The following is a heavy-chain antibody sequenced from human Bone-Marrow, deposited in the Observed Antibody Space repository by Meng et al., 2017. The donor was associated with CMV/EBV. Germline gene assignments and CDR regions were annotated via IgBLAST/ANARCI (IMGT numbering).Heavy chain of an antibody. CDR2: IYYSGST. V-gene: IGHV4-39*01. CDR3: ARMWELQGAFDY. D-gene: IGHD1-26*01. CDR1: GGSISSSSYY. J-gene: IGHJ4*02. Sequence: SETLSLTCTVSGGSISSSSYYWGWIRQPPGKGLEWIGSIYYSGSTYYNPSLKSRVTISVDTSKNQFSLKLSSVTAADTAVYYCARMWELQGAFDYWGQGNLVTVSS.